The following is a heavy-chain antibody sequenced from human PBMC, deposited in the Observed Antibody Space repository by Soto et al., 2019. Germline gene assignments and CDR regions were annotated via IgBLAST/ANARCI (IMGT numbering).Heavy chain of an antibody. J-gene: IGHJ4*02. CDR1: GGSISSYY. V-gene: IGHV4-59*01. CDR2: IYYSGST. Sequence: TLSLTCTVSGGSISSYYWSWIRQPPGKGLEWIGYIYYSGSTNYNPSLKSRVTISVDTSKNQFSLKLSSVTAADTAVYYCARAVDTAMVKNWGQGTLVTVSS. D-gene: IGHD5-18*01. CDR3: ARAVDTAMVKN.